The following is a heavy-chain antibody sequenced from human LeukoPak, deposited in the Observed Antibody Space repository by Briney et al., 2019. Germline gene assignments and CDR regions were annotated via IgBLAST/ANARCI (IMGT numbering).Heavy chain of an antibody. V-gene: IGHV1-18*01. CDR3: ARDKAVTTELTQYFQH. CDR2: ISAYNGYT. D-gene: IGHD4-11*01. J-gene: IGHJ1*01. CDR1: GYTFTNYG. Sequence: ASVKVSCKDSGYTFTNYGVSWVRQAPGQGLEWMGWISAYNGYTNYAQKFRFRVTMTTDTSTSTAYMELRSLTSDDTAVYYCARDKAVTTELTQYFQHWGQGTLVTVSS.